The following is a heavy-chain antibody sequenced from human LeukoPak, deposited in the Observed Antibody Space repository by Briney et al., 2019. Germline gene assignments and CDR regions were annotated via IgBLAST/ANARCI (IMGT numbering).Heavy chain of an antibody. CDR3: ARRYYYDSSGYHDY. J-gene: IGHJ4*02. V-gene: IGHV3-7*03. D-gene: IGHD3-22*01. Sequence: GGSLRLSCAASGFTFSSYWMSWVRQAPGKGLEWVANIKQDGSEKYYVDSVKGRFTISRDNAKNSLYLQMNSLKASDTAMYYCARRYYYDSSGYHDYWGQGTLVTVSS. CDR1: GFTFSSYW. CDR2: IKQDGSEK.